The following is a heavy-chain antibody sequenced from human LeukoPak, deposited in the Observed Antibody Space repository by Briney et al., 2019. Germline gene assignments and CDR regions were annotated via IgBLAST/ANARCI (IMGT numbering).Heavy chain of an antibody. V-gene: IGHV4-59*08. CDR2: IYYSGST. CDR3: ARLRDGYNGWYFDY. CDR1: GDSINSYY. D-gene: IGHD5-24*01. Sequence: SETLSLTCTVSGDSINSYYWSWIRQPPGKGLEWIGYIYYSGSTNYNPSLKSRVTISVDTSKNQFSLKLSSVTAADTAVYYCARLRDGYNGWYFDYWGQGTPVTVSS. J-gene: IGHJ4*02.